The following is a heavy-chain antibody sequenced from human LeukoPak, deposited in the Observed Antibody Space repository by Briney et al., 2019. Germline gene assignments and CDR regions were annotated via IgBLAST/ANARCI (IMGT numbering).Heavy chain of an antibody. CDR3: ARHKIETYSSNWYLKNWFDP. CDR1: GGSFSGYY. CDR2: INHSGST. V-gene: IGHV4-34*01. J-gene: IGHJ5*02. Sequence: PSETLSLTCAVYGGSFSGYYWSWIRQPPGKGLEWIGEINHSGSTNYNPSLKSRVTISVDTSKNQFSLKLSSVTAADTAAYYCARHKIETYSSNWYLKNWFDPWGQGTLVTVSS. D-gene: IGHD6-13*01.